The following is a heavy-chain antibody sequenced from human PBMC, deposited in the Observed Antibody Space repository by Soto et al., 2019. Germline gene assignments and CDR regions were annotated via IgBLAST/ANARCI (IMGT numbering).Heavy chain of an antibody. CDR3: ARYYYVATGYHYAFDY. J-gene: IGHJ4*02. V-gene: IGHV3-23*01. Sequence: GGSVRLSCAASGFTISNSAATWVRQAPGKGLEWVSTISGSGTTYYADSVKGRFTISRDNSNNTLCLQLHSLRAEDSALYYCARYYYVATGYHYAFDYRGRGTLVTVSS. CDR1: GFTISNSA. D-gene: IGHD3-22*01. CDR2: ISGSGTT.